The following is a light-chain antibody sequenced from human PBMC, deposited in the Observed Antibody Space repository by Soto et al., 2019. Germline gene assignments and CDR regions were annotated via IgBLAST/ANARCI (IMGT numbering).Light chain of an antibody. CDR1: QYITIY. V-gene: IGKV3-11*01. CDR2: DES. CDR3: QQYNNWPPT. J-gene: IGKJ5*01. Sequence: EIVLTHSPATLSLSVGERATISWGASQYITIYLAWYQQKPGQAPRLLIYDESNRATGIPDRFSGSGSGTEFTITISSLQYEDFAVYHCQQYNNWPPTCGNGTQLEIK.